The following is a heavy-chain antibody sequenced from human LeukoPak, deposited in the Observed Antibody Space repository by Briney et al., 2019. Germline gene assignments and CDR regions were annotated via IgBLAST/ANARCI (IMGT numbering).Heavy chain of an antibody. CDR3: AKTYYIAVAALFGY. CDR1: GFTFSYYT. D-gene: IGHD6-19*01. Sequence: GGSLRLSCAASGFTFSYYTMTWVRQAPGKGLEWVSTINVGDNTYYADSVKGRFTISRDNSKNTLSLQMNSLRAEDTAVYYCAKTYYIAVAALFGYWGQGTLVTVSS. J-gene: IGHJ4*02. CDR2: INVGDNT. V-gene: IGHV3-23*01.